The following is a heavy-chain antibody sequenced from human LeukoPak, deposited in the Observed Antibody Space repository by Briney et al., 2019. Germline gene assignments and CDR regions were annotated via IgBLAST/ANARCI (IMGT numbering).Heavy chain of an antibody. V-gene: IGHV3-9*01. CDR1: GFTFDDYA. D-gene: IGHD6-19*01. Sequence: GRSLRLSCAASGFTFDDYAMHWVRQAPGKGLEWVSGISWNSGSIGYADSVKGRFTISRDNAKNFLYLQMNSLRAEDTALYYCAKGAVAGLGYYFDYWGQGTLVTVSS. CDR3: AKGAVAGLGYYFDY. J-gene: IGHJ4*02. CDR2: ISWNSGSI.